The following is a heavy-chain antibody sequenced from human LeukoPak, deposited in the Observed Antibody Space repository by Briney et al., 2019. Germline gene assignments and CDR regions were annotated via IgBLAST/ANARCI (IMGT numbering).Heavy chain of an antibody. CDR2: IKQDGSET. CDR3: ANGIYGTSY. Sequence: PGGSLRLSCAASGFRFSDYWMIWVRQAPGKGPEWVANIKQDGSETYYLDSVKGRFTISRDNAKNLLFLQMNSLRAEDTAVYYCANGIYGTSYWGQGTLVTVSS. V-gene: IGHV3-7*01. D-gene: IGHD2/OR15-2a*01. CDR1: GFRFSDYW. J-gene: IGHJ4*02.